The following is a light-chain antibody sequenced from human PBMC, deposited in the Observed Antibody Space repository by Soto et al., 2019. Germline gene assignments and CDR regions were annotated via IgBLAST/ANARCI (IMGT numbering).Light chain of an antibody. CDR2: AAS. CDR1: QSISSN. J-gene: IGKJ2*01. CDR3: QQYNNWPPLYT. V-gene: IGKV3-15*01. Sequence: EIMMTQSPATLSVSPGERATLSCRASQSISSNLAWYQQKPGQAPRLLIYAASTRATGIPASFSGSGSGTEFTLTISSLQSEDFAVYYCQQYNNWPPLYTFGQGTKLEIK.